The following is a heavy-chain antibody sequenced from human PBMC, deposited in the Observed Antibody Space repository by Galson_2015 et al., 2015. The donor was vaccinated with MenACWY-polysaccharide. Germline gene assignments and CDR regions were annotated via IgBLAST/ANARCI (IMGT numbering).Heavy chain of an antibody. CDR1: GFRVRSHD. CDR2: IGSADDT. D-gene: IGHD3/OR15-3a*01. Sequence: SLRLSCAVSGFRVRSHDMFWVRQRPGLGLEWVSGIGSADDTYYRGSVRGRFTISRDAANNSLDLQMNNVRAGDTAVYYCARGKGTGPYGLAFYYWSQRIQDTVAS. V-gene: IGHV3-13*01. J-gene: IGHJ4*02. CDR3: ARGKGTGPYGLAFYY.